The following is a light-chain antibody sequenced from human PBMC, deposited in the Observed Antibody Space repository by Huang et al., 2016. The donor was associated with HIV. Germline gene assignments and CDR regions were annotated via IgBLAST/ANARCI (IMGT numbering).Light chain of an antibody. Sequence: DIQMTQSPSSLSASVGDRVTITCRASQDISNSLAWYQQKPGKAPNLLLFATSRLEGWVPSRFSGVGSGTDYTLTISSLQPEDFATYYCQQYYITPPIAFGQGTRLEI. V-gene: IGKV1-NL1*01. CDR3: QQYYITPPIA. J-gene: IGKJ5*01. CDR1: QDISNS. CDR2: ATS.